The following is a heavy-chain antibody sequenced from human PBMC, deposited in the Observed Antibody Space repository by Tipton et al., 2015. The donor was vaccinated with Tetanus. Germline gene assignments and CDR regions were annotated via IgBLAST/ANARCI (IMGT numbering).Heavy chain of an antibody. CDR2: IYYSGSA. D-gene: IGHD6-19*01. Sequence: TLSLTCTVSGGSISSFYWSWIRQPPGKGLEWIGYIYYSGSAKYNPSLKSRVTISEDTSKNQFSLKLSSVTAADTAVYYCARDMRGEGGGWYTDYWGQGTLVTVSS. CDR1: GGSISSFY. J-gene: IGHJ4*02. CDR3: ARDMRGEGGGWYTDY. V-gene: IGHV4-59*01.